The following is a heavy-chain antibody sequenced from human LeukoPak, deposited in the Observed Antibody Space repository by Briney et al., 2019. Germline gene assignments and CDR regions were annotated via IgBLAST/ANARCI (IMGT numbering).Heavy chain of an antibody. Sequence: ASVKVSCKASGYISTSYGINWVRQAPGQGLEWMGWISPYNVRTNSVQKFQGRVTMITDTSTRTAYMGLRSLRSDDTAVYYCARDRRVGAKRIYYHHGMDVWGQGTTVTVS. CDR1: GYISTSYG. J-gene: IGHJ6*02. CDR2: ISPYNVRT. V-gene: IGHV1-18*01. D-gene: IGHD1-26*01. CDR3: ARDRRVGAKRIYYHHGMDV.